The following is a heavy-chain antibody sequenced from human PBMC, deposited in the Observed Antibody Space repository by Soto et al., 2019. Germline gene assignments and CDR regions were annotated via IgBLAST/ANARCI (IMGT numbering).Heavy chain of an antibody. D-gene: IGHD2-2*02. CDR3: ARHLCSSNSTSCYRGVGYYYMDV. CDR1: GGSISSSSDY. V-gene: IGHV4-61*05. CDR2: IYYSGST. J-gene: IGHJ6*03. Sequence: SETLSLTYTVSGGSISSSSDYWGWIRQPPGKGLEWIGYIYYSGSTNYNPSLKSRVTISVDTSKNQFSLKLSSVTAADTAVYYCARHLCSSNSTSCYRGVGYYYMDVWGKGTTVTVSS.